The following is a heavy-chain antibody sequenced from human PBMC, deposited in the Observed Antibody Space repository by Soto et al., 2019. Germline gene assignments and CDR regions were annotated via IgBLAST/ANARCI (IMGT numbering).Heavy chain of an antibody. V-gene: IGHV1-18*01. Sequence: ASVKVSCKASGYTFTSYGISRVRQAPGQGLEWMGWISAYNGNTNYAQKLQGRVTMTTDTSTSTAYMGLRSLRSDDTAVYYCAKDFDYGDYVYCGQGTLVTVSS. D-gene: IGHD4-17*01. J-gene: IGHJ4*02. CDR2: ISAYNGNT. CDR3: AKDFDYGDYVY. CDR1: GYTFTSYG.